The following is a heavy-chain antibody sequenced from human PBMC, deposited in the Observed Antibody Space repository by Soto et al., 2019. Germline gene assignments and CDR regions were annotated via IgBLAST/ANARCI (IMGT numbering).Heavy chain of an antibody. Sequence: GGSLRLSCAASGFTFSSYAMSWVRQAPGKGLEWVPAISGSGGSTYYADSVKGRFTISRDNSKNTLYLQMNSLRAEDTAVYYCARPLAAYTVIFDFWGQGSLVTVSS. CDR2: ISGSGGST. CDR3: ARPLAAYTVIFDF. D-gene: IGHD4-17*01. V-gene: IGHV3-23*01. CDR1: GFTFSSYA. J-gene: IGHJ4*02.